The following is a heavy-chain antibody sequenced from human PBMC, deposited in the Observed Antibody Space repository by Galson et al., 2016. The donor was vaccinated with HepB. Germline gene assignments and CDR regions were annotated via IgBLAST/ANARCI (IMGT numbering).Heavy chain of an antibody. CDR1: GFTLRDYA. V-gene: IGHV3-30*09. D-gene: IGHD5-24*01. J-gene: IGHJ4*02. CDR3: VREGTPWLQLQNFDF. CDR2: ISYDGSHK. Sequence: SLRLSCAASGFTLRDYAMTWVRQAPGKGLKWAALISYDGSHKYYSDSLKGRFAISRDNSKNTLHLQMNSLKPEDTAVYYCVREGTPWLQLQNFDFWGQGTLVTVSS.